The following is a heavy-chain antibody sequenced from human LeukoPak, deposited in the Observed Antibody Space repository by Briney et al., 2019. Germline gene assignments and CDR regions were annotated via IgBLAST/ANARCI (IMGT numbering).Heavy chain of an antibody. J-gene: IGHJ3*02. D-gene: IGHD1-1*01. Sequence: SETLSLTCTVSGGSISSGSYYWSWIRQPPGKGLEWIGYIYYSGSTNYNPSLKSRVTISVGTSKNQFSLKLSSVTAADTAVYCCARGRTRPPQLIFDIWGQGTMVTVSS. V-gene: IGHV4-61*01. CDR2: IYYSGST. CDR1: GGSISSGSYY. CDR3: ARGRTRPPQLIFDI.